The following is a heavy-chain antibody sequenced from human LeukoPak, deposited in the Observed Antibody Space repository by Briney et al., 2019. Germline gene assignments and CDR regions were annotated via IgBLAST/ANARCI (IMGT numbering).Heavy chain of an antibody. CDR3: AKDLSLGNNIITFGGVTDY. Sequence: GGSLRLSCAASGFTFSSYAMSWVRQAPGKGLEWVSAISGSGGSTYYADSVKGRFTISRDNSKNTLYLQVNSLRAEDTAVYYCAKDLSLGNNIITFGGVTDYWGQGTLVTVSS. CDR1: GFTFSSYA. CDR2: ISGSGGST. J-gene: IGHJ4*02. D-gene: IGHD3-16*01. V-gene: IGHV3-23*01.